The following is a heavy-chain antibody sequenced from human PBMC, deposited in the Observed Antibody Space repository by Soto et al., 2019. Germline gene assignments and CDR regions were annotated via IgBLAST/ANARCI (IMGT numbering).Heavy chain of an antibody. J-gene: IGHJ4*02. CDR2: ISSSSSYI. V-gene: IGHV3-21*01. Sequence: EVQLVESGGGLVKPGGSLRLSCAASGFTFSSYSMNWVRQAPGKGLEWVSSISSSSSYIYYADSVKGRVTISRDNAKNSLYLEMNSLRGEDTAVYYCAREGLNWNYGDYWGQGTLVTVSS. D-gene: IGHD1-7*01. CDR3: AREGLNWNYGDY. CDR1: GFTFSSYS.